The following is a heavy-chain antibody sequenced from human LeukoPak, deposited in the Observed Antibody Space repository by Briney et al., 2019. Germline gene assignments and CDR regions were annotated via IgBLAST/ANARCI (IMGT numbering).Heavy chain of an antibody. J-gene: IGHJ2*01. Sequence: PGGPLRLSCAASGFIFDDYAMHWVRQAPGKGVEWVSLISGDGGSTFYADSVKGRFTISRDNSKNSLHLQMNSLETEDAALYFCAKDVKWYFDLWGRGTLVTVAS. CDR2: ISGDGGST. CDR3: AKDVKWYFDL. CDR1: GFIFDDYA. V-gene: IGHV3-43*02.